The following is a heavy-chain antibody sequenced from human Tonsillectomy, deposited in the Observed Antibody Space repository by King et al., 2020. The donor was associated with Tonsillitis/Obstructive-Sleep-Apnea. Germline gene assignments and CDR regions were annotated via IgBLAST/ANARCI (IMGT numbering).Heavy chain of an antibody. J-gene: IGHJ6*03. CDR1: GFTFSSYA. V-gene: IGHV3-23*04. D-gene: IGHD6-6*01. CDR2: ISGSGGST. CDR3: ASYSSSSPQDYYYYMDV. Sequence: VQLVESGGGLVQPGGSLRLSCAASGFTFSSYAMSWVRQAPGKGLEWVSAISGSGGSTYYADSVKGRFTISSDNSKNTLYLQMNSLRAEDTAVYYCASYSSSSPQDYYYYMDVWGKGTTVTVSS.